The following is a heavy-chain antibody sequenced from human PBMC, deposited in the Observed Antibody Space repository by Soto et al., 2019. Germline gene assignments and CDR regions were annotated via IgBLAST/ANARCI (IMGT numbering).Heavy chain of an antibody. V-gene: IGHV1-69*13. J-gene: IGHJ1*01. CDR3: ARPQNSRGMLIFQH. CDR2: IIPIFGTA. Sequence: ASVKVSCKASGCTFSGYSISWVRQAPGQGLEWMGGIIPIFGTANYAQKFQGRVTITADESTSTAYMELSSLRSEDTAVYYCARPQNSRGMLIFQHWGQGTLVTVSS. CDR1: GCTFSGYS. D-gene: IGHD3-10*02.